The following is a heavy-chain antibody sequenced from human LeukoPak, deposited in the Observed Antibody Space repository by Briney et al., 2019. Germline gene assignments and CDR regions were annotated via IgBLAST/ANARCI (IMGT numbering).Heavy chain of an antibody. Sequence: PGGSLRHSCAASTFSLSNYWVTWVRQAPGAGLEWVANINPGGTETYYVEPVKGRFTISRDNAKNLVYLQMNSLRAEDSAVYHCGRFGYVAGVDLWGQGTLVTVSS. V-gene: IGHV3-7*01. J-gene: IGHJ4*02. D-gene: IGHD6-19*01. CDR3: GRFGYVAGVDL. CDR2: INPGGTET. CDR1: TFSLSNYW.